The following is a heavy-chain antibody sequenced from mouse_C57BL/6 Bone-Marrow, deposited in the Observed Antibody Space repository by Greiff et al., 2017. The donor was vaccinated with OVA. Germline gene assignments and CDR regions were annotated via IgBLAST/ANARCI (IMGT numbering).Heavy chain of an antibody. J-gene: IGHJ2*01. CDR1: GYTFTSYW. CDR3: ARRGSGYGY. D-gene: IGHD3-2*02. V-gene: IGHV1-50*01. CDR2: TDPSDSYT. Sequence: QVQLQQPGAELVKPGASVKLSCKASGYTFTSYWMQWVKQRPGQGLEWIGETDPSDSYTNYNQKFKGKATLTVDTSSSTAYMQLSSLTSEDSAVYYCARRGSGYGYWGQGTTLTVSS.